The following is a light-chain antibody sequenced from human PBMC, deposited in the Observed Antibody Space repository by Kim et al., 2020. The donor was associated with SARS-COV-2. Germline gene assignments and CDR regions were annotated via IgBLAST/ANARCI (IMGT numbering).Light chain of an antibody. J-gene: IGLJ2*01. CDR2: NDN. CDR1: SSNIGRNT. Sequence: QSVLTQPPSASGTPGQRVSISCSGSSSNIGRNTVNWYQQFPGTAPKLLIYNDNQRPSGVPDRFSGSKSVTSASLAISGLRSEDEAEYFCAAWDDSLKIVLFGGGTQLTVL. CDR3: AAWDDSLKIVL. V-gene: IGLV1-44*01.